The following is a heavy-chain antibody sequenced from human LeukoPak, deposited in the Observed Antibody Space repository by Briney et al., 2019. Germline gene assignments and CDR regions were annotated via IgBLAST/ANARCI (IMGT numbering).Heavy chain of an antibody. CDR2: IYHSGST. CDR1: GGSISSSNW. D-gene: IGHD3-22*01. CDR3: ARHLDYYDSSGYDY. Sequence: SGTLSLTCAVSGGSISSSNWWSWVRQPPGKGLEWIGKIYHSGSTNYNPSLKSRVTISVDKSKNQFSLKLSSVTAADTAVYYCARHLDYYDSSGYDYWGQGTLVTVSS. J-gene: IGHJ4*02. V-gene: IGHV4-4*02.